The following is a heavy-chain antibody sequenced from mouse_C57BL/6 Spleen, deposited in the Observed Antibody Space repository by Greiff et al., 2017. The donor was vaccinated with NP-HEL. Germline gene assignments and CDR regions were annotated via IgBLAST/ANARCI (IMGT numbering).Heavy chain of an antibody. V-gene: IGHV1-7*01. J-gene: IGHJ2*01. CDR3: ARFDYDPFDY. CDR1: GYTFTSYW. Sequence: QVQLQQSGAELAKPGASVKLSCKASGYTFTSYWMHWVKQRPGQGLEWIGYINPSSGYTKYNQKFKGKATLTADKSSSTAYMQLSSLTYEDSAGYYCARFDYDPFDYWGQGTTLTVSS. D-gene: IGHD2-4*01. CDR2: INPSSGYT.